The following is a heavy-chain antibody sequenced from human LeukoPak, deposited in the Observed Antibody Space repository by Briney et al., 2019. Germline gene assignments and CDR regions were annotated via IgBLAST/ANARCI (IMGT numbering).Heavy chain of an antibody. D-gene: IGHD2-15*01. CDR1: GGSVSSNSAA. V-gene: IGHV6-1*01. Sequence: SQTLSLTCAISGGSVSSNSAAWNWISQSPSRGLEWLGRTYYRSKWYNDYAVSVKSRITINPDTSKTQLSLQLNPGTPEDTAVYYCARGLPQLDYWGQGTLVTVSS. CDR2: TYYRSKWYN. J-gene: IGHJ4*02. CDR3: ARGLPQLDY.